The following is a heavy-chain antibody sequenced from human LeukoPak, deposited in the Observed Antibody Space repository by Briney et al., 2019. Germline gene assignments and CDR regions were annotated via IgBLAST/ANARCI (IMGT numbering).Heavy chain of an antibody. V-gene: IGHV4-59*01. Sequence: SETLSLTCTVSGGSISSYYWSWIRQPPGKGLEWIGYIYYSGSTNYNPSLESRVTISVDTSKNQFSLKLSSVTAADTAVYYCATFRTPSAYYGMDVWGQGTTVTVSS. CDR1: GGSISSYY. CDR3: ATFRTPSAYYGMDV. J-gene: IGHJ6*02. CDR2: IYYSGST.